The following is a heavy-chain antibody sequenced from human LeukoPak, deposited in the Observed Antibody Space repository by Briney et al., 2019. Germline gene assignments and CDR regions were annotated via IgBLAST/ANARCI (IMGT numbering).Heavy chain of an antibody. V-gene: IGHV1-2*02. CDR2: INPNSGGT. CDR3: ASGDEYCSGGSCYLSFDY. CDR1: GFTFTGYY. D-gene: IGHD2-15*01. J-gene: IGHJ4*02. Sequence: ASVKVSCKASGFTFTGYYMHWVRQAPGQGLEWMGWINPNSGGTNYAQKFQGRVTMTRDTSISTAYMELSRLRSDDTAVYYCASGDEYCSGGSCYLSFDYWGQGTLVTVSS.